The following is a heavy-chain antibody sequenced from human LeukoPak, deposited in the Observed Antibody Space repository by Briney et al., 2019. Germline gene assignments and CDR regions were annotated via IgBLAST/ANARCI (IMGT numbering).Heavy chain of an antibody. J-gene: IGHJ6*03. Sequence: GGSLRLSCATSRFTFSSYPMHWVRQAPGKGLEWVAVISYDGSNTYYADSVKGRFTISRDNSKNTLFLHMNSLRAEDTAVYYCARSPLCRTTTCYYYYYMDVWGKGTTVTVSS. CDR3: ARSPLCRTTTCYYYYYMDV. CDR1: RFTFSSYP. V-gene: IGHV3-30*14. D-gene: IGHD3-10*01. CDR2: ISYDGSNT.